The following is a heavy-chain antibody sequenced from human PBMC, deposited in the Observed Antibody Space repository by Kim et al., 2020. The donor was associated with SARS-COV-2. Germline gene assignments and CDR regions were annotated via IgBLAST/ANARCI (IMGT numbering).Heavy chain of an antibody. D-gene: IGHD3-10*01. CDR1: GFAFSNSW. CDR2: INGDGSSI. J-gene: IGHJ4*02. CDR3: GSAGSYGY. Sequence: GSLRLSCAASGFAFSNSWMFWVRQAPGKGLVWVADINGDGSSIYHVDSVKGRFSISRDNAKNTLFLQMSSLRVEDTGVYYCGSAGSYGYWGQGTLVTVSS. V-gene: IGHV3-74*01.